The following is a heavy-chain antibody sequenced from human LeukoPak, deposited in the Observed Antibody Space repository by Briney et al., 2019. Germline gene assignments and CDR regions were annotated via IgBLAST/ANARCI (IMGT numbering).Heavy chain of an antibody. Sequence: PSETLSLTCAVYGGSFSGYYWSWIRHPPGKGLEWIGEINHSGSTNYNPSLKSRVTISVDTSKNQSSLKLSSVAAADTAVYYCARASVVVVAAAKFYYYYGMDVWGQGTTVTVSS. D-gene: IGHD2-15*01. CDR1: GGSFSGYY. CDR3: ARASVVVVAAAKFYYYYGMDV. V-gene: IGHV4-34*01. CDR2: INHSGST. J-gene: IGHJ6*02.